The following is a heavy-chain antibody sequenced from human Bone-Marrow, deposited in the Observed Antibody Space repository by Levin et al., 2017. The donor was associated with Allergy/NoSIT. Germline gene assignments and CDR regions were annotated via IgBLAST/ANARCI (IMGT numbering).Heavy chain of an antibody. V-gene: IGHV4-34*01. CDR1: GGSFSGYY. CDR3: ARELGTTPPQGYYYYGMDV. D-gene: IGHD1-7*01. J-gene: IGHJ6*02. CDR2: INHSGST. Sequence: SETLSLTCAVYGGSFSGYYWSWIRQPPGKGLEWIGEINHSGSTNYNPSLKSRVTISVDTSKNQFSLKLSSVTAADTAVYYCARELGTTPPQGYYYYGMDVWGQGTTVTVSS.